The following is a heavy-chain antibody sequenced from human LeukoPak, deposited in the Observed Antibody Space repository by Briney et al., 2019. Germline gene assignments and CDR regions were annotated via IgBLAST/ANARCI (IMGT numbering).Heavy chain of an antibody. Sequence: PSETLSLTCAVYGVSFSGYYWSWIRQPPGKGLEWIGEINHSGSTNYNPSLKSRVTISVDTSKNQFSLKLSSVTAADTAVYYCARIGYCSSTSCYRWFDPWGQGTLVTVSS. CDR1: GVSFSGYY. V-gene: IGHV4-34*01. CDR3: ARIGYCSSTSCYRWFDP. J-gene: IGHJ5*02. D-gene: IGHD2-2*01. CDR2: INHSGST.